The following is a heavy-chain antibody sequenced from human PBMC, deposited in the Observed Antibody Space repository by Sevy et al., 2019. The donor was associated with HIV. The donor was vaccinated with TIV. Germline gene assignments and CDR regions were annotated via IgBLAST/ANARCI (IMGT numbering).Heavy chain of an antibody. J-gene: IGHJ4*02. CDR3: VSLFLSYRSGWSYFDY. D-gene: IGHD6-19*01. CDR1: GFTVNDKY. V-gene: IGHV3-66*02. CDR2: IFSSGST. Sequence: GGSLRLSCAISGFTVNDKYIIWVRQAPGKGLEWVSVIFSSGSTCYADAAKGRFTISRDSSKNTVYLQMNSVRAEDTAVYYCVSLFLSYRSGWSYFDYWGQGTLVTVSS.